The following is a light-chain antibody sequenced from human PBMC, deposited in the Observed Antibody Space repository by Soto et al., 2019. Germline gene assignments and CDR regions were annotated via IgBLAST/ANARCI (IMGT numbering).Light chain of an antibody. J-gene: IGLJ2*01. CDR2: TDN. CDR3: AAWDASRSAVV. CDR1: SSNIGTNA. Sequence: QSVLTQPPSASGTPGQRVTFSCSGSSSNIGTNAVNWYQQLPGTAPKLIIYTDNQRPSGVPDRFSGSKSGTSASLAISGLQSEDEADYYCAAWDASRSAVVFGGGTKLTVL. V-gene: IGLV1-44*01.